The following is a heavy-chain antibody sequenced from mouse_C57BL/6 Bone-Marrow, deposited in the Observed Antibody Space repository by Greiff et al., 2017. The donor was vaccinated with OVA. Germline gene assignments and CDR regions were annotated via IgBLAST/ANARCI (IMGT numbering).Heavy chain of an antibody. CDR2: IHPNSGST. CDR3: ARWDGNWAWFAY. V-gene: IGHV1-64*01. CDR1: GYTFTSYW. D-gene: IGHD2-1*01. Sequence: QVQLKQPGAELVKPGASVKLSCKASGYTFTSYWMHWVKQRPGQGLEWIGMIHPNSGSTNYNEKFKSKATLTVDKSSSTAYMQLSSLTSEDSAVYYCARWDGNWAWFAYWGQGTLVTVSA. J-gene: IGHJ3*01.